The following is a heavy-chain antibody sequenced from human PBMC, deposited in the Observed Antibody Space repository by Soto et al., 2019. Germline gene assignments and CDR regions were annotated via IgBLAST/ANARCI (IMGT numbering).Heavy chain of an antibody. CDR1: GGSVSSGSYY. J-gene: IGHJ6*02. Sequence: SETLSLTCTVSGGSVSSGSYYWSWIRQPPGKGLEWIGYIYYSGSTNYNPSLKSRVTISVDTSKNQFSLKLSSVTAADTAVYYCARDRAYGMDVWGQGTTVTVSS. V-gene: IGHV4-61*01. CDR3: ARDRAYGMDV. CDR2: IYYSGST.